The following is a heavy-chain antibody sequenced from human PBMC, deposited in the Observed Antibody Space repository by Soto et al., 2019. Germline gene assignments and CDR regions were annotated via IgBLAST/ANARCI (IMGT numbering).Heavy chain of an antibody. Sequence: LXLTCTVSVGSISSGEYYWSWIRQPPGKGLEWIGYIYYSGSTYYNPSLKSRVTISVDTSKNQFSLKLSSVTAADTAVYYCAREGITGTLDYWGQGTLVTVSS. CDR1: VGSISSGEYY. V-gene: IGHV4-30-4*01. D-gene: IGHD1-7*01. CDR3: AREGITGTLDY. CDR2: IYYSGST. J-gene: IGHJ4*02.